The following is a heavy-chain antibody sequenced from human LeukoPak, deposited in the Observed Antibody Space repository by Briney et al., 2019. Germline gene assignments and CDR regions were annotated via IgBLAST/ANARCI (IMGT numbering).Heavy chain of an antibody. J-gene: IGHJ4*02. V-gene: IGHV3-23*01. CDR1: GFTFSSYA. Sequence: GGSLRLSCAASGFTFSSYAMRWVRQAPGKGLEWASAISGSGGSTYYADSVKGRFTISRDNSKNTLYLQMNSLRAEDTAVYYCAKASALIVVVSKHFDYWGQGTLVTVSS. D-gene: IGHD3-22*01. CDR2: ISGSGGST. CDR3: AKASALIVVVSKHFDY.